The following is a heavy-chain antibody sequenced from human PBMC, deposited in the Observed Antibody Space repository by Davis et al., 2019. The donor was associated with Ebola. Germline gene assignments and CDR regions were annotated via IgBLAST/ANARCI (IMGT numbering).Heavy chain of an antibody. CDR2: ISSSGSTI. Sequence: GESLKISCAASGFTFSSYAMHWVRQAPGKGLEWVSYISSSGSTIYYADSVKGRFTISRDNAKNSLYLQMNSLRAEDTAVYYCARGIGGDWTYWYFDLWGRGTLVTVSS. V-gene: IGHV3-48*04. J-gene: IGHJ2*01. CDR3: ARGIGGDWTYWYFDL. CDR1: GFTFSSYA. D-gene: IGHD2-21*02.